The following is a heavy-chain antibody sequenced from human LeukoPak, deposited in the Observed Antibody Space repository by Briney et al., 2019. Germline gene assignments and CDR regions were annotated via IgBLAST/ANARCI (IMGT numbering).Heavy chain of an antibody. Sequence: PSETLSLTCTVSGGSINNGGYSWSWIRQHPGKGLEWIGYIYYSGSTYYNPSLESRVTISLDTSMNQFSLRLNSVTAADTAVYYCAINDGYCTSTTCYNPFDYWGQGTLVTVSS. CDR2: IYYSGST. D-gene: IGHD2-2*02. CDR1: GGSINNGGYS. J-gene: IGHJ4*02. CDR3: AINDGYCTSTTCYNPFDY. V-gene: IGHV4-31*03.